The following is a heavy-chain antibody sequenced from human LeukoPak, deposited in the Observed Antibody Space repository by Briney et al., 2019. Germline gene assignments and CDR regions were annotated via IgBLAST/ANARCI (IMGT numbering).Heavy chain of an antibody. CDR1: GFTFRNYG. Sequence: GGSLRLSCAASGFTFRNYGLTWVRQAPGKGLEWVSAIDGSGGETNYAESVKGRFTISRDNSKSTMCLQMNSLRAEDTALYYCAKGFGATGNYWFAPWGQGTLVTVSS. J-gene: IGHJ5*02. V-gene: IGHV3-23*01. D-gene: IGHD6-13*01. CDR3: AKGFGATGNYWFAP. CDR2: IDGSGGET.